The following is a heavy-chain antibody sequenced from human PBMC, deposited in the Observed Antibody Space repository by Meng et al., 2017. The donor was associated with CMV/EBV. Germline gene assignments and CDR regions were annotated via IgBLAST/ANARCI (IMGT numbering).Heavy chain of an antibody. D-gene: IGHD6-13*01. CDR3: AAGTSPLSDY. V-gene: IGHV4-39*07. CDR2: IYYSGST. J-gene: IGHJ4*02. CDR1: GGSISSSSYY. Sequence: SETLSLTCTVSGGSISSSSYYWGWIRQPPGQGLEWIGSIYYSGSTYYNPSLKSRVTISVDTSKNQFSLKLSSVTAADTAVYYCAAGTSPLSDYWGQGTLVTVSS.